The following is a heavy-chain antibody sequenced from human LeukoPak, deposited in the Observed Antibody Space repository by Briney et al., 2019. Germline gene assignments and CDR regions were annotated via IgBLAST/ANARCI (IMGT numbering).Heavy chain of an antibody. Sequence: SETLSLTCAVYGGSFSGYYWSWIRQPPGKGLEWIGEINHSGSTNYNPSLKSRVTISVDTSKNQFSLKLSSVTAADTAVYYCARTPTHLYVWYRAYYFDYWGQGTLVTVPS. CDR2: INHSGST. CDR3: ARTPTHLYVWYRAYYFDY. D-gene: IGHD3-16*01. V-gene: IGHV4-34*01. CDR1: GGSFSGYY. J-gene: IGHJ4*02.